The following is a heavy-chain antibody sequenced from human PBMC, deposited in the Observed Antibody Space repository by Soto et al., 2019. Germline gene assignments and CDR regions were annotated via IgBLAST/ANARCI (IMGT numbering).Heavy chain of an antibody. Sequence: PXESLKVSWKCSGNRFTSYWIGLVLQMPGKGLEWMGIIYPGDSDTRYSPSFQGQVTISADKSISTAYLQWSSLKASDTAMYYCAQTRRHYDILTGYSIDAFDICGQGTMVTVSS. J-gene: IGHJ3*02. CDR1: GNRFTSYW. CDR2: IYPGDSDT. V-gene: IGHV5-51*01. D-gene: IGHD3-9*01. CDR3: AQTRRHYDILTGYSIDAFDI.